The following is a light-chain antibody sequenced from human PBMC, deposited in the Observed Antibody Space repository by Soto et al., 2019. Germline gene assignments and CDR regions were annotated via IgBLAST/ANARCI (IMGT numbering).Light chain of an antibody. J-gene: IGKJ1*01. CDR3: QKDHSAPWT. CDR1: QGISNY. V-gene: IGKV1-27*01. CDR2: AAS. Sequence: DIQMTQSPSSLSASVGDRVTITCRASQGISNYLAWYQQKPGKVPKLLIYAASTLQSGVPSRFSGSGSGTDFNLTISSLQPEDGATYYCQKDHSAPWTFGQGTKVEIK.